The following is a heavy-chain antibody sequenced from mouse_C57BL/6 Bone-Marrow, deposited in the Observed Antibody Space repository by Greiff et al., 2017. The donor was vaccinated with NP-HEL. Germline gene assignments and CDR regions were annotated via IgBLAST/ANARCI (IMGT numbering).Heavy chain of an antibody. CDR2: IYPRSGNT. D-gene: IGHD1-1*01. V-gene: IGHV1-81*01. Sequence: VKLMESGAELARPGASVKLSCKASGYTFTSYGISWVKQRTGQGLEWIGEIYPRSGNTYYNEKFKGKATLTADKSSSTAYMELRSLTSEDSAVYFCAIRYPYYFDYWGQGTTLTVSS. CDR1: GYTFTSYG. J-gene: IGHJ2*01. CDR3: AIRYPYYFDY.